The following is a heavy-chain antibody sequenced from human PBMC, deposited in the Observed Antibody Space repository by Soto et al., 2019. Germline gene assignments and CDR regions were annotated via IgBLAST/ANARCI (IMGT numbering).Heavy chain of an antibody. CDR3: ARVACTGGRCYYDY. Sequence: QVQLVQSGAEVKKPGASVKVSCKASGYTFTSYDFNWVRQATGQGLEWLGWMNPNSGTTGYAKRFQGRVTMTRNTAISTAYMELSSLRSEDTAMYYCARVACTGGRCYYDYWGQGTLVTVSS. CDR2: MNPNSGTT. J-gene: IGHJ4*02. CDR1: GYTFTSYD. V-gene: IGHV1-8*01. D-gene: IGHD2-8*02.